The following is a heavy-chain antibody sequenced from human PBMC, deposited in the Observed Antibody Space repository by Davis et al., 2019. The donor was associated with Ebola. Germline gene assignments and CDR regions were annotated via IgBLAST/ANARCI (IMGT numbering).Heavy chain of an antibody. J-gene: IGHJ6*02. V-gene: IGHV3-23*01. CDR3: AREDIVVVPAAIKVYYYYGMDV. CDR1: GLTFSNYA. CDR2: ISGTGGST. D-gene: IGHD2-2*02. Sequence: GGSLRLSCVASGLTFSNYAMNWVRQAPGKGLEWVSGISGTGGSTYYADSVKGRFTIFRDNAKNSLYLQMNSLRAEDTAVYYCAREDIVVVPAAIKVYYYYGMDVWGQGTTVTVSS.